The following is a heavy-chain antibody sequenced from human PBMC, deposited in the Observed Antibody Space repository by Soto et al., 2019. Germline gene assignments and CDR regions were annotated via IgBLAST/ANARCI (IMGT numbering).Heavy chain of an antibody. CDR1: GGSFSGYY. CDR2: INHSGST. V-gene: IGHV4-34*01. CDR3: ARGGIAARLQH. J-gene: IGHJ1*01. D-gene: IGHD6-6*01. Sequence: QVQLQQWGAGLLKPSETLSLTCAVYGGSFSGYYWSWIRQPPGRGLEWIGEINHSGSTYYNPSLTSRVTISVDTSTNHFSLKLTSVIAADAAVYYCARGGIAARLQHWGQGTLVTVSS.